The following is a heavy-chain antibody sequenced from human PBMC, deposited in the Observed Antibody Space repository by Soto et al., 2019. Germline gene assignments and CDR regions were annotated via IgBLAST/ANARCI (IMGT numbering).Heavy chain of an antibody. D-gene: IGHD1-26*01. J-gene: IGHJ4*02. Sequence: EVQLVESGGGLVQPGGSLRLSCAASGFTLSDHYMDWVRQAPGKGLEWVGRTRNKATGYSTEYAAPVKGRFTISRDDSKNSLLLQMNSLETEDTAVYFCARSGSYRPVEYWGQGTLVIVSS. V-gene: IGHV3-72*01. CDR1: GFTLSDHY. CDR2: TRNKATGYST. CDR3: ARSGSYRPVEY.